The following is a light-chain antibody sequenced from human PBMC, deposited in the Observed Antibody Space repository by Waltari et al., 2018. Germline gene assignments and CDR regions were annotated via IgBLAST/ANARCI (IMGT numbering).Light chain of an antibody. CDR1: SSDVGGYNY. CDR2: DVS. CDR3: SSYTSSALWV. V-gene: IGLV2-14*01. J-gene: IGLJ3*02. Sequence: QSALTQPASVSGSPGQSLPISCTGSSSDVGGYNYVPWYQQYPNEPPHVIIFDVSNRPSGISNRFSGSKSGNTASLTISSLQAGDEADYYCSSYTSSALWVFGGGTKLTVL.